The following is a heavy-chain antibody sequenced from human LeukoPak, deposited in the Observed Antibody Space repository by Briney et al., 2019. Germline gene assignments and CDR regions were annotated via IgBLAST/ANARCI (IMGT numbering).Heavy chain of an antibody. Sequence: ASVKVSCKASGYTFTSYGISWVRQAPGQGLEWMGWISAYNGNTKYAQKLQGRVTVTTDTSTSTAYMELRSLRSDDTAVYYCARVRYEYYYDSSGYLFDYWGQGTLVTVSS. V-gene: IGHV1-18*01. CDR3: ARVRYEYYYDSSGYLFDY. J-gene: IGHJ4*02. CDR2: ISAYNGNT. D-gene: IGHD3-22*01. CDR1: GYTFTSYG.